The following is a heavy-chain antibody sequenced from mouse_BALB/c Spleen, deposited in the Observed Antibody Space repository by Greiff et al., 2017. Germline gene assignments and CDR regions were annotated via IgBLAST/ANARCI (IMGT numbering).Heavy chain of an antibody. CDR3: ARNYGNFAY. J-gene: IGHJ3*01. Sequence: VMLVESGPGLVQPSQSLSITCTVSGFSLTSYGVHWVRQSPGKGLEWLGVIWSGGSTDYNAAFISRLSISKDNSKSQVFFKMNSLQANDTAIYYCARNYGNFAYWGQGTLVTVSA. V-gene: IGHV2-2*02. CDR1: GFSLTSYG. D-gene: IGHD2-1*01. CDR2: IWSGGST.